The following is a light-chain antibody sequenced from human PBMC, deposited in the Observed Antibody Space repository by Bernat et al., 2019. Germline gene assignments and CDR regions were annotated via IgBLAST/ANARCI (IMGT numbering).Light chain of an antibody. CDR3: QPYGSSPRT. CDR1: QSVSGSF. CDR2: GAS. J-gene: IGKJ1*01. Sequence: EIVLTQSPGTLSLSPGERATLSCRASQSVSGSFLAWYQQKPGQAPRRLIYGASSRATGIPDRLSGSGSGTDFTLTISSLEPEDFAVYYCQPYGSSPRTFGQGTTVELQ. V-gene: IGKV3-20*01.